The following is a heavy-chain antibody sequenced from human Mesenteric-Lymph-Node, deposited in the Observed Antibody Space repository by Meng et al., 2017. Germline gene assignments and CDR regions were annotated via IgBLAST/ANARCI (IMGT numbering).Heavy chain of an antibody. CDR2: IYHSGST. CDR3: ARGRYELDAFDI. D-gene: IGHD3-10*01. J-gene: IGHJ3*02. CDR1: GYSISSGYY. V-gene: IGHV4-38-2*02. Sequence: SETLSLTCTVSGYSISSGYYWGWIRQPPGKGLEWIGSIYHSGSTNYNPSLKSRVTISVDTSKNQFSLKLSSVTAADTAVYYCARGRYELDAFDIWGQGTMVTVSS.